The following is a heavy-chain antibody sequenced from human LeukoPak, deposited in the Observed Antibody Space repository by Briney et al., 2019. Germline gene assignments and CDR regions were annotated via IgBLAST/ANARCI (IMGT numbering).Heavy chain of an antibody. J-gene: IGHJ4*02. V-gene: IGHV1-46*01. D-gene: IGHD6-19*01. CDR3: ARARGGQWLVLGYYFDY. Sequence: ASVKVSCKASGYTFTSYYMHWVRQAPGQGLEWMGLINPSGGSTSYAQKFQGRVTMTRDTSTSTVYMELSSLRSEDTAVYYCARARGGQWLVLGYYFDYWGQGTLVTVSS. CDR1: GYTFTSYY. CDR2: INPSGGST.